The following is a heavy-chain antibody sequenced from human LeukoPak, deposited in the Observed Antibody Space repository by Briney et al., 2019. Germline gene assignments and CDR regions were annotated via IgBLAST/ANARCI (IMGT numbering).Heavy chain of an antibody. D-gene: IGHD3-22*01. J-gene: IGHJ4*02. CDR2: IIPILGIA. CDR3: ARGELKDYDSSEYPLDY. Sequence: SVEVSCKASGGTFSSYAISWVRQAPGQGLEWMGRIIPILGIANYAQKFQGRVTITADKSTSTAYMELSSLRSEDTAVYYCARGELKDYDSSEYPLDYWGQGTLVTVSA. CDR1: GGTFSSYA. V-gene: IGHV1-69*04.